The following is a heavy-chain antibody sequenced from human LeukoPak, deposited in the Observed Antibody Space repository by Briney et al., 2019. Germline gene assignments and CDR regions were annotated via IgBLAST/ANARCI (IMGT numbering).Heavy chain of an antibody. J-gene: IGHJ3*02. Sequence: GGSLRLSCAASGFTFSDYYMSWIRQAPGKGLEWVSYISSSGSTIYYADSVKGRFTISRDNAKNSLYLQMNSLRAEDTAVYYCARVIPQLGAMDDAFDIWGQGTMVTVSS. D-gene: IGHD5-18*01. CDR1: GFTFSDYY. V-gene: IGHV3-11*01. CDR3: ARVIPQLGAMDDAFDI. CDR2: ISSSGSTI.